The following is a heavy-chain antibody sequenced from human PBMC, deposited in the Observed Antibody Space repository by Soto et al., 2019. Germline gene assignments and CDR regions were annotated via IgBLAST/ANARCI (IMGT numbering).Heavy chain of an antibody. V-gene: IGHV3-74*01. D-gene: IGHD3-3*01. CDR3: ARVGHYDFWSGYYSYYYYMDV. CDR2: INSDGSST. Sequence: GGSLRLSCAASGFTXSSYWMHWVRQAPGKGLVWVSRINSDGSSTSYADSVKGRFTISRDNAKNTLYLQMNSLRAEDTAVYYCARVGHYDFWSGYYSYYYYMDVWGKGTTVTVSS. J-gene: IGHJ6*03. CDR1: GFTXSSYW.